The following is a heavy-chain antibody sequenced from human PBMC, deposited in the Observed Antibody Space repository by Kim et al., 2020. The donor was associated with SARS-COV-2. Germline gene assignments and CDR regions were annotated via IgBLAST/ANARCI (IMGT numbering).Heavy chain of an antibody. Sequence: SETLSLTCTVSSASISSYYWNWIRQSPGKGLEWIGYIYYSGTTKYNPSLKSRVTISIETSKNQFSLKLNSVTAADTAVYYCARDGLRHIAAAGYYFDYWGQGAWVTVSS. D-gene: IGHD6-13*01. J-gene: IGHJ4*02. CDR2: IYYSGTT. CDR1: SASISSYY. V-gene: IGHV4-59*13. CDR3: ARDGLRHIAAAGYYFDY.